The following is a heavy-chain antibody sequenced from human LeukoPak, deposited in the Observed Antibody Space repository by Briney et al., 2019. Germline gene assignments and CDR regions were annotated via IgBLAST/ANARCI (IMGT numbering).Heavy chain of an antibody. D-gene: IGHD3-10*01. CDR3: ARLHGLGSFFGY. J-gene: IGHJ4*02. CDR1: GYRFTNYW. Sequence: GESLKISCEGSGYRFTNYWIGWVRQMPGKGLEWMGIIYPGDSDTRYRPSFQGQVTISAHKSISTAYLQWSSLKASDTAMYYCARLHGLGSFFGYWGQGTLLTVSS. V-gene: IGHV5-51*01. CDR2: IYPGDSDT.